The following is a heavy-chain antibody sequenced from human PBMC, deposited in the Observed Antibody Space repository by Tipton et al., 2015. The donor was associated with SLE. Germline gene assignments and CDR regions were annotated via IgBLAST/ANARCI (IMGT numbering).Heavy chain of an antibody. Sequence: GSLRLPCAASGFTFSSYSMNWVRQAPGKGLEWVSYISSSSSTIYYADSVKGRFTISRDDAKNSLYLQMNSLRAEDTAVYYCARSGYSSLSRYYYYGMDVWGQGTTVTVSS. V-gene: IGHV3-48*04. CDR3: ARSGYSSLSRYYYYGMDV. CDR1: GFTFSSYS. J-gene: IGHJ6*02. CDR2: ISSSSSTI. D-gene: IGHD6-13*01.